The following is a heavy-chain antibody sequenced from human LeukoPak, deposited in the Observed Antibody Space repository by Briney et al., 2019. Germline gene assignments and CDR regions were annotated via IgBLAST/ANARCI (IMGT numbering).Heavy chain of an antibody. J-gene: IGHJ5*01. V-gene: IGHV1-2*02. CDR1: GCTNIGNE. CDR2: SNPNSGGT. D-gene: IGHD6-6*01. Sequence: SLKLCCSASGCTNIGNEMRWVRQETWQVLEWLRWSNPNSGGTNFAQKFQGRGDMTRDTSISTAYLELGSLRSDDPAVYFWARARWQLVPYFDSWGQGTPVTVSS. CDR3: ARARWQLVPYFDS.